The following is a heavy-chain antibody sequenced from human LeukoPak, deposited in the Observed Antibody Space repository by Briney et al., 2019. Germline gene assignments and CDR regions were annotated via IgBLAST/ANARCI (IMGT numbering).Heavy chain of an antibody. Sequence: PGGSLRLSCAASGFTVSSNYMSWVRQAPGKGLDWVSIIYSGGNTYYADSVKGRFTISRDNSKNMLYLQMNSLRAEDTAVYYCARLQFWSGYYSYFDYWGQGTLVTVSS. CDR2: IYSGGNT. J-gene: IGHJ4*02. CDR3: ARLQFWSGYYSYFDY. CDR1: GFTVSSNY. V-gene: IGHV3-53*01. D-gene: IGHD3-3*01.